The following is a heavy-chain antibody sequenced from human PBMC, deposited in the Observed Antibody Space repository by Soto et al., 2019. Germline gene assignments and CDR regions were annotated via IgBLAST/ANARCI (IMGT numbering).Heavy chain of an antibody. J-gene: IGHJ4*02. V-gene: IGHV3-30*18. CDR2: ISYDGSNK. CDR1: GFTFSSYG. CDR3: AKGSRGGPFDY. D-gene: IGHD3-16*01. Sequence: QVQLVESGGGVVQPGRSLRLSCAASGFTFSSYGMHWVRQAPGKGLEWVAVISYDGSNKYYADSVKGRFTISRDNSKNTLYLQMNSLRAEDTAVYYCAKGSRGGPFDYWGQGTLVTVSS.